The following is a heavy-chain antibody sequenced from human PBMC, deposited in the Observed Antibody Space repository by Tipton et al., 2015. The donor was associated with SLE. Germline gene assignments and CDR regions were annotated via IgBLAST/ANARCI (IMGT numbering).Heavy chain of an antibody. D-gene: IGHD3-10*01. CDR1: EFTFSSYG. Sequence: SLRLSCVVSEFTFSSYGMHWVRQAPGKGLEWVAFIWYDGTNKYYADSVKGRFTISRDNSKNTLYLQMNSLRIEDTAVYYCAKDRVPGAFDIWGQGTMVTVSS. CDR3: AKDRVPGAFDI. CDR2: IWYDGTNK. J-gene: IGHJ3*02. V-gene: IGHV3-30*02.